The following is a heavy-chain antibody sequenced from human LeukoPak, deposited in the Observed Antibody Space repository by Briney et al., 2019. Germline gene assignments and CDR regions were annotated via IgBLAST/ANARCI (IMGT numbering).Heavy chain of an antibody. J-gene: IGHJ5*02. CDR2: IIPIFGTA. CDR1: GGTFSSYA. D-gene: IGHD2-2*01. V-gene: IGHV1-69*01. Sequence: SVKVSCKASGGTFSSYAISWVRQAPGQGLEWMGGIIPIFGTANYAQKFQGRVTITADESTSTAYMELSSLRSEDTAVYYCAIYCSSTSCPEGQDWFDPWGQGTLVTVSS. CDR3: AIYCSSTSCPEGQDWFDP.